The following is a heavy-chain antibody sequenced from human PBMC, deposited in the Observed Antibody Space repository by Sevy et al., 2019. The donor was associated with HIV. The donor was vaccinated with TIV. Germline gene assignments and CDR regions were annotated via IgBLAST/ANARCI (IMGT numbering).Heavy chain of an antibody. CDR1: GFTFSNSN. Sequence: GGSLRLSCAGAGFTFSNSNMNWVRQAPGKGLQWVSSITSESGYIYYADSAKGRFIISRDNAKNSVYLQMNSLRADDTAVYYCARDRVQPSHWYFDLWGRGTLVTVSS. CDR2: ITSESGYI. V-gene: IGHV3-21*01. CDR3: ARDRVQPSHWYFDL. J-gene: IGHJ2*01. D-gene: IGHD3-10*01.